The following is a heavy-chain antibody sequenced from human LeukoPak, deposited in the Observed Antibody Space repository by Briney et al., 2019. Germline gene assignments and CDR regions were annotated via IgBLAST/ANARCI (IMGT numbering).Heavy chain of an antibody. D-gene: IGHD3-22*01. CDR1: GGSFSGYY. V-gene: IGHV4-34*01. Sequence: ETLSLTCAVYGGSFSGYYWSWIRQPPGKGLEWIGEINHSGSTNYNPSLKSRVTISVDTSKNQFSLKLSSVTAADTAVYYCARSPRITMIVVVLMEAFDIWGQGTMVTVSS. CDR3: ARSPRITMIVVVLMEAFDI. J-gene: IGHJ3*02. CDR2: INHSGST.